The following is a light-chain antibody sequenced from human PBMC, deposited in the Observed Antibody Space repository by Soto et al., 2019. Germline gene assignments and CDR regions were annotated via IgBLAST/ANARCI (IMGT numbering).Light chain of an antibody. J-gene: IGKJ1*01. CDR2: GAS. CDR1: QSVSNNY. Sequence: EIVLTQSRGTLCLAPGERTTLFCRASQSVSNNYLAWYQPKPGQAPRLLIYGASNRATDIPDRFSGSGSGTDFTLSISRLEPEDFAVYYCQQYGSSGTFGQGTKGDIK. CDR3: QQYGSSGT. V-gene: IGKV3-20*01.